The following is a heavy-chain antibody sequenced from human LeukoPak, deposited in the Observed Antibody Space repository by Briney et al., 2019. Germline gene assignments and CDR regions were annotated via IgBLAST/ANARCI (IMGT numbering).Heavy chain of an antibody. Sequence: GESLKISFKGSAYSFTNYWISWVRPMPGKGLEWMGRIDPGDSQTNYTPSFQGHVTISADKSISTAYLQWSSLKASDTAMYYCARHSSVLNSFDPWGQGTLVTVSS. CDR2: IDPGDSQT. CDR3: ARHSSVLNSFDP. D-gene: IGHD3-22*01. CDR1: AYSFTNYW. J-gene: IGHJ5*02. V-gene: IGHV5-10-1*01.